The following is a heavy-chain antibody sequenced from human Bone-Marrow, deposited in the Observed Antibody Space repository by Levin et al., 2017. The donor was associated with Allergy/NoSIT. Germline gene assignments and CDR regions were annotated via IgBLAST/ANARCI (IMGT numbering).Heavy chain of an antibody. J-gene: IGHJ4*02. D-gene: IGHD2-15*01. CDR1: GFSFGDYA. Sequence: RTGGSLRLSCAASGFSFGDYAMNWVRQVPGKGLEWLSSINWNGGKTNYADSVKGRLTISRDNAKNNLYLDINSLRVEDTAFYHCARERGGEYFDYWGQGTLVTVSS. CDR2: INWNGGKT. CDR3: ARERGGEYFDY. V-gene: IGHV3-20*01.